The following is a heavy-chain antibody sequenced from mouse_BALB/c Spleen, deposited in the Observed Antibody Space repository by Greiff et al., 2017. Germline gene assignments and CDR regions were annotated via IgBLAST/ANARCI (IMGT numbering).Heavy chain of an antibody. CDR1: GFAFSSYD. CDR2: ISSGGGST. Sequence: DVMLVESGGGLVKPGGSLKLSCAASGFAFSSYDMSWVRQTPEKRLEWVAYISSGGGSTYYPDTVKGRFTISRDNAKNTLYLQMSSLKSEDTAMYYCARHQTFAWFAYWGQGTLVTVSA. J-gene: IGHJ3*01. CDR3: ARHQTFAWFAY. V-gene: IGHV5-12-1*01.